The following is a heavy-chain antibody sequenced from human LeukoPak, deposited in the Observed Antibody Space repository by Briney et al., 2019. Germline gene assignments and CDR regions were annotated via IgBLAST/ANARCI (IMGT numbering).Heavy chain of an antibody. CDR1: GGSISTYY. V-gene: IGHV4-59*01. CDR3: ARVVGRYCSSTSCYIDY. J-gene: IGHJ4*02. D-gene: IGHD2-2*02. Sequence: PSETLSLTCTVSGGSISTYYWSWIRRPPGKGLEWLGYMYDRGSTNYNRSRKSRVTISEDTSKRQFSLKLGSVTAADTAVYYCARVVGRYCSSTSCYIDYWGQGTLVTVSS. CDR2: MYDRGST.